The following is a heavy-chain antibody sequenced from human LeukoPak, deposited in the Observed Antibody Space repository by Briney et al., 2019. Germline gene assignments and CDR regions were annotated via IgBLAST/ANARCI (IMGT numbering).Heavy chain of an antibody. J-gene: IGHJ4*02. CDR3: ASTPDYGDNDY. V-gene: IGHV4-34*01. Sequence: SETLSLTCAVYGRSFSNYYWSWSRQPPGKGLEWIGEINHSGNTNYNPSLKSRVTISVDTSRNQFSLKLSSVTAADTAVYYCASTPDYGDNDYWGQGTLVTVSS. D-gene: IGHD4-17*01. CDR2: INHSGNT. CDR1: GRSFSNYY.